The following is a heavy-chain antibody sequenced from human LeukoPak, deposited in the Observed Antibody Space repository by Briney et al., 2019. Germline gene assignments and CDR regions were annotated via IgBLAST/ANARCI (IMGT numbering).Heavy chain of an antibody. J-gene: IGHJ5*02. CDR1: GYAFSSYG. V-gene: IGHV1-18*01. D-gene: IGHD3-10*01. CDR2: TSAYSDHT. Sequence: GASLKVSCKASGYAFSSYGISWVRQAPGQGLEWMGCTSAYSDHTRYAQTYQDRVTMTTDTATSTAYMELRSLRSDDTAVYYCARDGAPSDWFDPWGQGTQVTVSS. CDR3: ARDGAPSDWFDP.